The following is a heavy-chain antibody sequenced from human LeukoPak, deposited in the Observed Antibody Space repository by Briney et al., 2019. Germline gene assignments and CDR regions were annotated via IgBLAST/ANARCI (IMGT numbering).Heavy chain of an antibody. Sequence: PSETLSPTCNVSGAAISGGTYYWSWIRQPAGKGLEWIGRIFTSGNTDYNPSLKSRVFISIETSKNRFSLTLNSVTAADTAVYYCATLRGDYYDSRAYDLWGQGTMVTVSS. V-gene: IGHV4-61*02. J-gene: IGHJ3*01. CDR1: GAAISGGTYY. CDR2: IFTSGNT. D-gene: IGHD3-22*01. CDR3: ATLRGDYYDSRAYDL.